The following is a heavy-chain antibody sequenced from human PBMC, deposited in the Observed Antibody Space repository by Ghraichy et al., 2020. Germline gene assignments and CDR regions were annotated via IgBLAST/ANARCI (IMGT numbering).Heavy chain of an antibody. Sequence: GGSLRLSCAASGFTFSSYSMNWVRQAPGKGLEWVSSISSSSSYIYYADSVKGRFTISRDNAKNSLYLQMNSLRAEDTAVYYCARDLPCSGGSCYPNYYYYYGMVVWGQGTTVTVSS. D-gene: IGHD2-15*01. J-gene: IGHJ6*02. CDR3: ARDLPCSGGSCYPNYYYYYGMVV. CDR1: GFTFSSYS. V-gene: IGHV3-21*01. CDR2: ISSSSSYI.